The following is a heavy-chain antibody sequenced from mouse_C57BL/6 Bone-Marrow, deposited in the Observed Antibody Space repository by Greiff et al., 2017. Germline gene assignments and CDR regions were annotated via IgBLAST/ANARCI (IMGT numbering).Heavy chain of an antibody. J-gene: IGHJ2*01. CDR3: TTGLRSYFDY. V-gene: IGHV14-4*01. CDR1: GFNIKDDY. D-gene: IGHD1-1*01. CDR2: IDPENGDT. Sequence: EVQLQESGAELVRPGASVKLSCTASGFNIKDDYMHWVKQRPEQGLEWIGWIDPENGDTEYASKFQGKATITADTSSNTAYLQLSSLTSEDTAVYYCTTGLRSYFDYGGQGTTLTVSS.